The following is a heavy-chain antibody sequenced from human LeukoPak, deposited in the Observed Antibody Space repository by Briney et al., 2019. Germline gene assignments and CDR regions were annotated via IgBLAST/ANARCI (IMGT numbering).Heavy chain of an antibody. CDR1: GYTFTSYG. D-gene: IGHD5-24*01. CDR2: INAYNGNT. V-gene: IGHV1-18*01. CDR3: ARVGWLPHWYFDL. Sequence: SSVKVSCKGSGYTFTSYGLSWVRQAPGQGLEWMGWINAYNGNTNYAQNLQGKGTMTRDTCTSTAYMELRSMRSDDTAVYYCARVGWLPHWYFDLWGSGTLVTVSS. J-gene: IGHJ2*01.